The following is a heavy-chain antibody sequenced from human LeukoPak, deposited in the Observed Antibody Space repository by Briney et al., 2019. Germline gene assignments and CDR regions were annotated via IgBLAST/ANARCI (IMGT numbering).Heavy chain of an antibody. J-gene: IGHJ5*02. Sequence: GRSLRLSCAASVFTVSSYGMHWVRQAPGKGLEWAAVIWYDGSNKYYADSVKGRFTISRDNSKNTLYLQMNSLRAEDTAVYYCARGGNYYGSSGWFDPWGQGTLVTVSS. CDR3: ARGGNYYGSSGWFDP. CDR1: VFTVSSYG. CDR2: IWYDGSNK. D-gene: IGHD3-10*01. V-gene: IGHV3-33*01.